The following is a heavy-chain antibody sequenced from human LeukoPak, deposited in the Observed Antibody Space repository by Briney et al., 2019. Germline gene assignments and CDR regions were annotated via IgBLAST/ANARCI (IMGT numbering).Heavy chain of an antibody. V-gene: IGHV4-59*12. D-gene: IGHD5-18*01. CDR2: IYYSGST. CDR3: AHSALNVDTAMVS. Sequence: PSETLSLTCTVSGGSISGYYWSWIRQPPGKGLEWIGYIYYSGSTNYNPSLKSRVTISVDMSKNQFSLKLSSVAAADTAVDYCAHSALNVDTAMVSWGQGTLVTVSS. CDR1: GGSISGYY. J-gene: IGHJ4*02.